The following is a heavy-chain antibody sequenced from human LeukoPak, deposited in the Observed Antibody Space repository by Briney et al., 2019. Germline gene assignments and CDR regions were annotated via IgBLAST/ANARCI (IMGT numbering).Heavy chain of an antibody. CDR2: IWYDGSKK. J-gene: IGHJ6*03. V-gene: IGHV3-33*01. CDR1: GFTFSSYG. Sequence: GGSLRLSCAASGFTFSSYGFHWVRQAPGKGLEWVAVIWYDGSKKYYADSVKGRFTISRDNSKNTLYLQMNSLRAEDTAVYYCARGIRTYCSGSSSCYIDYYYMDVWGKGTTVTVSS. D-gene: IGHD2-2*02. CDR3: ARGIRTYCSGSSSCYIDYYYMDV.